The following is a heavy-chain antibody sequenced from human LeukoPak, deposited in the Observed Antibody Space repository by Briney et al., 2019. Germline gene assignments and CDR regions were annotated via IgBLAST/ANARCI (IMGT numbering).Heavy chain of an antibody. CDR3: ARVGCSGGSCYSGYFDY. D-gene: IGHD2-15*01. Sequence: GASVKVSCKASGYTFTSYGISWVRQAPGQGLEWMGWMNPNSGNTGYAQKFQGRVTITRNTSISTAYMELSSLRSEDTAVYYCARVGCSGGSCYSGYFDYWGQGTLVTVSS. CDR2: MNPNSGNT. V-gene: IGHV1-8*03. CDR1: GYTFTSYG. J-gene: IGHJ4*02.